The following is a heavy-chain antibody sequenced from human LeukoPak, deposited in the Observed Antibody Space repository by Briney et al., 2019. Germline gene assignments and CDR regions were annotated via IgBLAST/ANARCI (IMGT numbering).Heavy chain of an antibody. D-gene: IGHD6-6*01. CDR3: ARESLTARRGRNWFDP. J-gene: IGHJ5*02. CDR2: INHTGST. V-gene: IGHV4-34*01. Sequence: PSETLSLTCAVYTGSFSGYYWSWIRQPPGKGLEWIGEINHTGSTNYNPSLKSRVTISLDTSKNQFSLKLRSMTAADTAVHYCARESLTARRGRNWFDPWDQGTLVTVSS. CDR1: TGSFSGYY.